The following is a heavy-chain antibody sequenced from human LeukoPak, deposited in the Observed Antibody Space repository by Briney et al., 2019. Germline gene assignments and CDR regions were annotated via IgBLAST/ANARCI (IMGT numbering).Heavy chain of an antibody. Sequence: ASVKVSCKAPGYTFNGYYMHWVRQAPGQGLEWMGWINPNSGGTNYAQKFQGRVTMTRDTSITTAYMELSRLRSDDTAVYYCARTLGYCSSTSCYGGDYDAFDIWGQGTMVTVSS. CDR2: INPNSGGT. J-gene: IGHJ3*02. D-gene: IGHD2-2*01. CDR3: ARTLGYCSSTSCYGGDYDAFDI. V-gene: IGHV1-2*02. CDR1: GYTFNGYY.